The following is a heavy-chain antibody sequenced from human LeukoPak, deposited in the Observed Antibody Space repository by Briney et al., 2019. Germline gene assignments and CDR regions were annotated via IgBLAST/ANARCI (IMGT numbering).Heavy chain of an antibody. J-gene: IGHJ3*02. CDR2: IVVGSGNT. CDR1: GFTFTSSA. V-gene: IGHV1-58*01. Sequence: ASVKVSCKASGFTFTSSAVQWVRQARGQRLEWIGWIVVGSGNTNYAQKFQERVTITRDMSTSTAHMELSSLRSEDTAVYYCAAVPSVGATGDAFDIWGQGTMVTVSS. CDR3: AAVPSVGATGDAFDI. D-gene: IGHD1-26*01.